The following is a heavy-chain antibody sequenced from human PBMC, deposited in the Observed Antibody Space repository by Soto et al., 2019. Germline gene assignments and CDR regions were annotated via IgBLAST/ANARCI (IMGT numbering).Heavy chain of an antibody. D-gene: IGHD2-21*02. CDR3: AGSDSGGINWFDP. CDR1: GFTFSSYA. CDR2: ISSDGSSK. J-gene: IGHJ5*02. Sequence: QVQLVESGGGVVQPGRSLRLSCAASGFTFSSYAMHWVRQAPGKGLEWVAVISSDGSSKFYADSVKGRLTISRDNSMKTLYLQLNSLRAEETALYYCAGSDSGGINWFDPWGQGTLVIVSS. V-gene: IGHV3-30-3*01.